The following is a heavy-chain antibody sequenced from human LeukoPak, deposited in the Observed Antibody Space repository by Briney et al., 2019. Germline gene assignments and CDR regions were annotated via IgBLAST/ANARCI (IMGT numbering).Heavy chain of an antibody. J-gene: IGHJ5*02. V-gene: IGHV1-24*01. Sequence: GASVKVSCKVSGYTLTELSMHWVRQAPGKGLEWMGGFDPEDGETIYAQKFQGRVTMTEDTSTDTAYMELSSLRSEDTAVYYCARAIPRHLVPAAISWFDPWGQGTLVTVSS. CDR3: ARAIPRHLVPAAISWFDP. D-gene: IGHD2-2*01. CDR1: GYTLTELS. CDR2: FDPEDGET.